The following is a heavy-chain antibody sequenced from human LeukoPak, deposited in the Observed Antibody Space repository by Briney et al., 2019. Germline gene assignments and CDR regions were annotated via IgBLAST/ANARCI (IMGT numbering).Heavy chain of an antibody. CDR2: INTNTGNP. CDR3: ARVVDYYDSSGPRGWDAFDI. Sequence: ASVKVSCKASGYTFTTYAMNWVRQAPGQGLEWMGWINTNTGNPTYAQGFTGRFVFSLDTSVSTAYLQISSLKAEDTAVYYCARVVDYYDSSGPRGWDAFDIWGQGTMVTVSS. CDR1: GYTFTTYA. V-gene: IGHV7-4-1*02. J-gene: IGHJ3*02. D-gene: IGHD3-22*01.